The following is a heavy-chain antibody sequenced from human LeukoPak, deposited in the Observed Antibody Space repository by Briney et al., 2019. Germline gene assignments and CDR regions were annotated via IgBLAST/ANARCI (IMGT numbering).Heavy chain of an antibody. CDR3: AGGNYYDSSGYYFPFDY. CDR1: GGSISSSSYY. Sequence: SETLSLTCTVSGGSISSSSYYWGWIRQPPGKGLEWIGSIYYSGSTYYNPSLKSRVTISVDTSKNQFSLKLSSVTAADTAVYYCAGGNYYDSSGYYFPFDYWGQGTLVTVSS. V-gene: IGHV4-39*01. J-gene: IGHJ4*02. CDR2: IYYSGST. D-gene: IGHD3-22*01.